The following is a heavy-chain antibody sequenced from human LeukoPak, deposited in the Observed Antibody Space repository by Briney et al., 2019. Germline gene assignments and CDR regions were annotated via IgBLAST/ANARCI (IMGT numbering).Heavy chain of an antibody. D-gene: IGHD1-26*01. CDR2: ISGSGGST. J-gene: IGHJ6*02. V-gene: IGHV3-23*01. CDR1: GFTFSSYA. CDR3: ARDPVRSMEHGMDV. Sequence: GGSLRLSCAASGFTFSSYAMSWVRQAPGKGLEWVSAISGSGGSTYYADSVRGRFTISRDNAKNSLYLQMNSLRAEDTAVYYCARDPVRSMEHGMDVWGQGTTVTVSS.